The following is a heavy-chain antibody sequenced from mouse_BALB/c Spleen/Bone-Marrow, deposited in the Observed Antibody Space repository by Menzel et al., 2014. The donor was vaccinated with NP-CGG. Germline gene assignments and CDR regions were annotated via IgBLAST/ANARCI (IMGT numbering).Heavy chain of an antibody. CDR1: GFSFSNYG. V-gene: IGHV5-9-2*01. D-gene: IGHD2-4*01. CDR3: ARHAYYDQTEVSFVY. CDR2: ISGDGRYT. J-gene: IGHJ3*01. Sequence: EVHLVESGGGLVKSGGSLKLSCAASGFSFSNYGMSWVRQTPEKRLEWVATISGDGRYTFYSDSVKGRFTISRDNAKNNLYLQLSCLRSEDTALYYCARHAYYDQTEVSFVYWGQGTLVTVSA.